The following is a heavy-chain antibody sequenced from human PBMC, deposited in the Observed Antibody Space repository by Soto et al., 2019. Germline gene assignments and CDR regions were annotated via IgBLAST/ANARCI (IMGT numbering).Heavy chain of an antibody. Sequence: QVQLQESGPGLVKPSETLSLTCTVSGGSISSYYWSWIRQPPGKGLEWIGYIHYSGSTNYNPPLKSRVTISVDTSKNQFSLKLSSVTAADTAVYYCARRYGYSFDYWGQGTLVTVSS. V-gene: IGHV4-59*08. CDR1: GGSISSYY. J-gene: IGHJ4*02. D-gene: IGHD1-1*01. CDR3: ARRYGYSFDY. CDR2: IHYSGST.